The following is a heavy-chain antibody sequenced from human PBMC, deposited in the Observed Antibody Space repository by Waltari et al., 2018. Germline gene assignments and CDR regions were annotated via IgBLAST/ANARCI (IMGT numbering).Heavy chain of an antibody. D-gene: IGHD4-17*01. CDR1: GGPFSSYA. V-gene: IGHV1-69*01. Sequence: QVQLVQSGAEVKKPGASVKVSCKASGGPFSSYAISWVRQAPGQWLEWMGGIITIVGKENYPQKFQGRVTITADESTSTAYMELSSLRSEDTAVYYCAIAGDPLFDYWGQGTLVTVSS. CDR3: AIAGDPLFDY. J-gene: IGHJ4*02. CDR2: IITIVGKE.